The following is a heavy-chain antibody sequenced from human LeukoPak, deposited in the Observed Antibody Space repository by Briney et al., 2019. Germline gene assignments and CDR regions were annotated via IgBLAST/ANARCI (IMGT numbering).Heavy chain of an antibody. J-gene: IGHJ3*02. CDR1: GFTFSNYA. CDR3: AKDQEWELLLYSFDI. D-gene: IGHD1-26*01. Sequence: GGSLRLSCAASGFTFSNYAMSWVRQAPRKGLEWVSAISGSGGSTYYADSVKGRFTISRDNSKNTLYLQMNSLRAEDTAVYYCAKDQEWELLLYSFDIWGQGTMVTVSS. V-gene: IGHV3-23*01. CDR2: ISGSGGST.